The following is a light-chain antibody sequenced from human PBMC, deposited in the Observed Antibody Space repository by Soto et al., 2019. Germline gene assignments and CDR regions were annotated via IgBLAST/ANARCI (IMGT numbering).Light chain of an antibody. J-gene: IGLJ1*01. CDR3: SSYTSSSTQV. CDR2: EVS. CDR1: SSDVGAYKF. Sequence: QSALTQPASVSGSPGQSITISCTGTSSDVGAYKFVSWYQQHPGKAPQLMIYEVSNRPSGVSNRFSGSKSGNTASLTISGLQAEDEADYYCSSYTSSSTQVFGTGTKVTVL. V-gene: IGLV2-14*01.